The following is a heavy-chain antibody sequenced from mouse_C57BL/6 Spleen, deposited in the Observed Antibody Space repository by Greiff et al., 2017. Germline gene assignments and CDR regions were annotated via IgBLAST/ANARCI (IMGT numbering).Heavy chain of an antibody. CDR1: GYSIPSGYY. CDR3: ARDRNYFDY. J-gene: IGHJ2*01. V-gene: IGHV3-6*01. Sequence: EVQLVESGPGLVKPSQSLSLTCSVTGYSIPSGYYWNWIRQFPGNKLEWMGDISYDGSNNYNPSLKNRIPITRDTSKNQFFLKLDSVTTEDTATYYCARDRNYFDYWGQGTTLTVSS. CDR2: ISYDGSN.